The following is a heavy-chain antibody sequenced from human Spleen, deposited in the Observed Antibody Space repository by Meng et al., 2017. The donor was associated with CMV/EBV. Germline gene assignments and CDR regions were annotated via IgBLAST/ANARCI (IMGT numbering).Heavy chain of an antibody. CDR2: INPTGGST. CDR3: ARRSTMAYAFDI. V-gene: IGHV1-46*01. Sequence: ASVKVSCKASGGTFSSYAISWVRQVPGQGLEWMGVINPTGGSTIYEQKFQGRVTMTSETSTSTVDMELSSLTSEDTAVYYCARRSTMAYAFDIWGQGTMVTVSS. D-gene: IGHD5-24*01. CDR1: GGTFSSYA. J-gene: IGHJ3*02.